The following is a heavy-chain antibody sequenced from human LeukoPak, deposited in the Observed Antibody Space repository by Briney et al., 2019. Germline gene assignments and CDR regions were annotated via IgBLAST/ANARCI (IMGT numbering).Heavy chain of an antibody. J-gene: IGHJ4*02. Sequence: PSETLSLTCTVSGGSISSSSYYWGWIRQPPGKGLEWIGSIYYSGSTYYNPSLKSRVTISVDTSKNQFSLKLSSVTAADTAVYYCARHSPSEPGFDYWGQGTLVTVSS. CDR1: GGSISSSSYY. V-gene: IGHV4-39*01. D-gene: IGHD1-14*01. CDR3: ARHSPSEPGFDY. CDR2: IYYSGST.